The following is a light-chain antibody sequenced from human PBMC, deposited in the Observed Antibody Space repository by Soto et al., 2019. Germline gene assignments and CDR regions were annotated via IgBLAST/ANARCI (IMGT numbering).Light chain of an antibody. CDR2: DVS. J-gene: IGLJ2*01. CDR3: SSFTSSITLV. V-gene: IGLV2-14*03. CDR1: SSDVGGCDY. Sequence: QSALTQPASVSGSPGQSITISCTGTSSDVGGCDYVSWYQQHPGKAPKLMIYDVSNRPSGVSDRFSGSKSDNTASLTISGLQAEDEADYYCSSFTSSITLVFGGGTKLTVL.